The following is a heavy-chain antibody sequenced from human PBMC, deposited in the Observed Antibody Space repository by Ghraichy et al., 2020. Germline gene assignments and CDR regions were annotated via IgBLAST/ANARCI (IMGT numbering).Heavy chain of an antibody. D-gene: IGHD2-15*01. CDR1: GFSLSTSGMC. J-gene: IGHJ5*02. Sequence: QTLSLTCTFSGFSLSTSGMCVSWIRQPPGKALEWLARIDWDDDKYYSTSLKTRLTISKDTSKNQVVLTMTNMDLVDTATYYCARSVVAVGEIMGNFDPWGQGTLVTVSS. CDR3: ARSVVAVGEIMGNFDP. CDR2: IDWDDDK. V-gene: IGHV2-70*11.